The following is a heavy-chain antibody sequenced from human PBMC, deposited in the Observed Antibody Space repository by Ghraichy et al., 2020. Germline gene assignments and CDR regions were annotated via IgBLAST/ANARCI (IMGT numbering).Heavy chain of an antibody. V-gene: IGHV4-59*01. CDR2: IYYSGST. CDR3: ARDGGSYAPHNGYYYYGMDV. J-gene: IGHJ6*02. CDR1: GGSISDYY. Sequence: SETLSLTCTVSGGSISDYYWGWIRQPPGKGLEWMGYIYYSGSTSYNPSLRSRVTISVDTSKNQFSLKLTSVTAADTAVYYCARDGGSYAPHNGYYYYGMDVWGQGTTVTVSS. D-gene: IGHD1-26*01.